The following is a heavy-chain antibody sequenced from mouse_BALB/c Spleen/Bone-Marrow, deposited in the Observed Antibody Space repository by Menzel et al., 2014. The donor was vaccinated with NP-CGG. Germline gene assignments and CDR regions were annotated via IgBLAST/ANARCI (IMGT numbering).Heavy chain of an antibody. Sequence: QVQLLQSGTGLVAPSQLLPISCTVSGLSITSYGVLWVRQPPGKCLEWLGVIWAAGSTNYNFALMSRLITSKDNSKSKVFLKMNSLQTYDTAVYYCGSIITTGCFAYWGQGNLSLSLQ. D-gene: IGHD2-12*01. CDR2: IWAAGST. CDR1: GLSITSYG. J-gene: IGHJ3*01. CDR3: GSIITTGCFAY. V-gene: IGHV2-9*02.